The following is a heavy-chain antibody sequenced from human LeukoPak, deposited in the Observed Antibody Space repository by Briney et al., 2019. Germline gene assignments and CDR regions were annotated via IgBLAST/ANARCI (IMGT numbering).Heavy chain of an antibody. CDR1: GYTFTGYY. J-gene: IGHJ4*02. V-gene: IGHV1-18*04. CDR3: ARDPTSYGDYKY. CDR2: ISAYNGNT. Sequence: ASVKVSCKASGYTFTGYYMHWVRQAPGQGLEWMGWISAYNGNTNYAQKLQGRVTMTTDTSTSTAYMELRSLRSDDTAVYYCARDPTSYGDYKYWGQGTLVTVSS. D-gene: IGHD4-17*01.